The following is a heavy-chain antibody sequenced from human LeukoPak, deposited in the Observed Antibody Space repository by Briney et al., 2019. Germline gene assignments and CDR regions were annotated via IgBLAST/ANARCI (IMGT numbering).Heavy chain of an antibody. D-gene: IGHD3-16*02. CDR3: ARLSEDDYVWGCYRRSYFDL. Sequence: PGGSLRLSCEASGFIFRDYSMAWVRQAPGRGLEWVSSISSSSTYIYYGDSVKGRFTISRNNAKKTLFLQVNRLRAEDAALYYCARLSEDDYVWGCYRRSYFDLWGQGTLVTVSS. J-gene: IGHJ4*02. CDR1: GFIFRDYS. V-gene: IGHV3-21*01. CDR2: ISSSSTYI.